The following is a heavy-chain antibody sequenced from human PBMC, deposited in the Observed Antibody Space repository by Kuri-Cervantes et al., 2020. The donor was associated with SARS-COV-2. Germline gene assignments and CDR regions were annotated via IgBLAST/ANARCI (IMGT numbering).Heavy chain of an antibody. CDR1: GFTFSSYG. J-gene: IGHJ6*02. V-gene: IGHV3-30*03. CDR2: ISYDGSNK. Sequence: GESLKISCAASGFTFSSYGMHWVRQAPGKGLEWVAVISYDGSNKYYADSVKGRFTISRDNSKNTLYLQMNSLRAEDTAVYYCARDLFGGGGYYYGMDVWGQGTTVTVS. D-gene: IGHD4-23*01. CDR3: ARDLFGGGGYYYGMDV.